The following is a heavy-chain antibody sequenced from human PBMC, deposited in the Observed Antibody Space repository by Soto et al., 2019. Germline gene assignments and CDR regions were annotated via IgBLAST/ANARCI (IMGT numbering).Heavy chain of an antibody. CDR3: ARDLYYDRAFDI. J-gene: IGHJ3*02. Sequence: QVQLRESGPGLVKPSQTLSLTCIVSVGSISSGDSYWSWIRQPPGKGLEWIGYIYYSGSTYYNPSLRSRVTISVDTSKNQFSLKLSSVTAADTAVYYCARDLYYDRAFDIWGQGTMVTVSS. CDR1: VGSISSGDSY. D-gene: IGHD3-22*01. CDR2: IYYSGST. V-gene: IGHV4-30-4*01.